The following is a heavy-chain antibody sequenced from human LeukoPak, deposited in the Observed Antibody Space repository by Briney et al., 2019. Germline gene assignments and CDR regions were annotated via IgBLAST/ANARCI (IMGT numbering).Heavy chain of an antibody. CDR1: GGSFSGYY. V-gene: IGHV4-34*01. CDR2: INHSGST. D-gene: IGHD1-26*01. J-gene: IGHJ4*02. Sequence: SETLSLTCAVYGGSFSGYYWSWIRQPPGKGLEWIGEINHSGSTNYNPSLKSRVTISVDTSKTQFSLKLSSVTAADTAVYYCARYYVARIFDYWGQGTLVTVSS. CDR3: ARYYVARIFDY.